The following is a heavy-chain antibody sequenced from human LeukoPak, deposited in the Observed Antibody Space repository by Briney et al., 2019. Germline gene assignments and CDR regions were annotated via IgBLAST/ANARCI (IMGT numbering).Heavy chain of an antibody. V-gene: IGHV3-15*01. CDR2: IKSKTDGGTT. Sequence: GGSLRLSCAASGFTFSNAWMSWVRQAPGKGLEWVGRIKSKTDGGTTDYTAPVKGRFTISRDDSKNTLYLQMNSLKTEDTAVYYCTTGPFDYYCSASYLAHGMDVWGQGTTVTVSS. J-gene: IGHJ6*02. CDR3: TTGPFDYYCSASYLAHGMDV. CDR1: GFTFSNAW. D-gene: IGHD3-10*01.